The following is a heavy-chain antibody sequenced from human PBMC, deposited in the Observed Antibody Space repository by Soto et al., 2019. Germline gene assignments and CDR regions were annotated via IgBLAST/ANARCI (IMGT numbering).Heavy chain of an antibody. D-gene: IGHD4-17*01. CDR1: GFTFSDYY. J-gene: IGHJ6*02. CDR3: ARALSDGDSVGYYGMDF. Sequence: QVQLVESGGGLVKPGGSLRLSCAASGFTFSDYYMSWIRQAPGKGLEWVSYISGSGSTIYYADSGKGRFTISRDNAKNSLYLQMNSLRAEDTAVYYCARALSDGDSVGYYGMDFWGQGTTFTFSS. V-gene: IGHV3-11*01. CDR2: ISGSGSTI.